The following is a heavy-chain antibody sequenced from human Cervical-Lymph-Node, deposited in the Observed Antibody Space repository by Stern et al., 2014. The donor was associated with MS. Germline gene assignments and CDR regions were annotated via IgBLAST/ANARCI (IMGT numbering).Heavy chain of an antibody. CDR1: GGSISSGGYY. V-gene: IGHV4-31*01. D-gene: IGHD4-23*01. Sequence: QVQLVQSGPGLVKPSQTLSLTCTVSGGSISSGGYYWSWIRPHPGKGLEWIGYIYYSGSTYYNPSLKSLVTISVDTSKNQFSLKLSSVTAADTAVYYCARSLGGNPPDYWGQGTLVTVSS. CDR2: IYYSGST. J-gene: IGHJ4*02. CDR3: ARSLGGNPPDY.